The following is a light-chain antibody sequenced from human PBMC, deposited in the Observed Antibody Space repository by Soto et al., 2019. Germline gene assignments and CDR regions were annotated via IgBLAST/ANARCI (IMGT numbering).Light chain of an antibody. V-gene: IGKV3-15*01. CDR3: QSYNDWPFA. Sequence: EIVLTQSPATLSVSPGDRVTLSCRASESLFCFLACYQQKPGQSPRLLIYGGSTRATGIPARFSGSGSATDFTLTISSLQFEDFAVYFCQSYNDWPFASGLGTKLEI. J-gene: IGKJ2*01. CDR1: ESLFCF. CDR2: GGS.